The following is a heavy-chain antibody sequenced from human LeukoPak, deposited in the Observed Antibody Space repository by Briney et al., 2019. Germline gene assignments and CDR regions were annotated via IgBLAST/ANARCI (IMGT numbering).Heavy chain of an antibody. V-gene: IGHV3-30*02. CDR2: IRYDGSNK. CDR1: GFTFSSYG. Sequence: GGSLRLSCAASGFTFSSYGMHWVRQAPGKGLEWVAFIRYDGSNKYYADSVKGRFTISRDNSKNTLYLQMNSLRAEDTAVYYCAKDRGFTIDYWGQGTLVTVSS. CDR3: AKDRGFTIDY. J-gene: IGHJ4*02.